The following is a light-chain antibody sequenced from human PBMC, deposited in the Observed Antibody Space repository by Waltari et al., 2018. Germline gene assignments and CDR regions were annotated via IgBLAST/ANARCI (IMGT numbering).Light chain of an antibody. J-gene: IGKJ1*01. CDR3: QQYSTWPPWT. CDR1: QSVNSN. Sequence: EIVTTQSPATLSVSPGERATLSCRTSQSVNSNLAWYQQKPGQAPRLLVFGASTRATGIPARFTGSVSGTEFTLTISSLQSEDFAVYYCQQYSTWPPWTFGQGTKVDIK. CDR2: GAS. V-gene: IGKV3-15*01.